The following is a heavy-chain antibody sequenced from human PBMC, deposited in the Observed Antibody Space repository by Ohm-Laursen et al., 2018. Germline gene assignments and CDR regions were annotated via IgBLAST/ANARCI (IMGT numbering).Heavy chain of an antibody. Sequence: GSLRLSCAASGFTFNSYSINWVRQAPGKGLEWVSSISSTSTYIYYADSVKGRFTISRDNAKNSLYLQMNSLRAEDTAVYYCARDKGVCFDWGQGTLVTVSS. J-gene: IGHJ4*02. D-gene: IGHD2-8*01. CDR3: ARDKGVCFD. CDR1: GFTFNSYS. V-gene: IGHV3-21*04. CDR2: ISSTSTYI.